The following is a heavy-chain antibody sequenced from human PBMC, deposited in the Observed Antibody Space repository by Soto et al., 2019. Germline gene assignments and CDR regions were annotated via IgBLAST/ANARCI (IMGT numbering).Heavy chain of an antibody. J-gene: IGHJ6*02. Sequence: GSLRLSCAASGFTVSSNYMSCVRQAPGKGLEWVSVIYSGGSTYYADSVKGRFTISRDNSKNTLYLQMNSLRAEDTAVYYCARGPSTYGMDVWGQGTTVTVSS. V-gene: IGHV3-53*01. CDR1: GFTVSSNY. CDR3: ARGPSTYGMDV. CDR2: IYSGGST.